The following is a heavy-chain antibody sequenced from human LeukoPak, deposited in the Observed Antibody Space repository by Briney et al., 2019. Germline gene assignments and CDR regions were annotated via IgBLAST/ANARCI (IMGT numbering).Heavy chain of an antibody. CDR1: GFTFGDYA. D-gene: IGHD4-17*01. CDR3: TRHMTTVTPYYFDY. J-gene: IGHJ4*02. V-gene: IGHV3-49*04. CDR2: IRRKGYDRTT. Sequence: GRSLRLSCTPSGFTFGDYAMSWARQAPGKGLEWVGFIRRKGYDRTTQYAASVKGRFTISRDDSKSIAYLQMNSLKTEDTAVYYCTRHMTTVTPYYFDYWGQGTLVTVSS.